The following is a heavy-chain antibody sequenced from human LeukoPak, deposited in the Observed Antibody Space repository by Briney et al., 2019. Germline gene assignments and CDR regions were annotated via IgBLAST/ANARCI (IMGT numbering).Heavy chain of an antibody. J-gene: IGHJ4*02. Sequence: GGSLRLSCVTSGIIFGGYGMHWVRQAPGKGLEWVAFIRCDGTNKYYTDSVKGRFTISRDNSNNTLYLQMNSLREEDTAVYYCAKVGSGWYGVDHWGQGTLVTVSS. D-gene: IGHD6-19*01. CDR2: IRCDGTNK. CDR1: GIIFGGYG. CDR3: AKVGSGWYGVDH. V-gene: IGHV3-30*02.